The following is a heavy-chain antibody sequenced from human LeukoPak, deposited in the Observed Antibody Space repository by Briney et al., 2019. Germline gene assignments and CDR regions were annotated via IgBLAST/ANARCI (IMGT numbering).Heavy chain of an antibody. J-gene: IGHJ3*02. CDR3: VRAIPAAILGAFDI. CDR2: ISSGGSPI. V-gene: IGHV3-11*04. D-gene: IGHD2-2*02. CDR1: GFTFNDYY. Sequence: GGSLRLSCAASGFTFNDYYMSWIRQAPGKGLEWVSYISSGGSPIYCADSVKGRFTISRDNAKNSLYLQMNSLRAEDTAIYYCVRAIPAAILGAFDIWGQGTMVTVSS.